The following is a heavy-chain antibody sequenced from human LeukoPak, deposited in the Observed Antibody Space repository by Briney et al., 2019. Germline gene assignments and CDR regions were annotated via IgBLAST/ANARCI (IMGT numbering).Heavy chain of an antibody. D-gene: IGHD1-26*01. V-gene: IGHV4-59*13. J-gene: IGHJ3*02. Sequence: PSEPLSLPCSVCGGSLSSYYWRGVPQPPGKAGVGFGFMYYCGSTNYNPPLKSRVPISVDKSKNLFSLQLGSVPAAHTAVSYCARDRVGGATAALHIWARGTMVSAS. CDR1: GGSLSSYY. CDR3: ARDRVGGATAALHI. CDR2: MYYCGST.